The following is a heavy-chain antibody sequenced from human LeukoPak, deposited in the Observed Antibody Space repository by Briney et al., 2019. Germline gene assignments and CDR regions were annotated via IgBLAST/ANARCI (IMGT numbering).Heavy chain of an antibody. CDR3: ARGDIVVVVAATGGAFDI. D-gene: IGHD2-15*01. Sequence: GESLKISCKGSGYSFTSYWIGWVRQMPGEGLEWMGIIYPGDSDTRYSPSFQGQVTISADKSISTAYLQWSSLKASDTAMYYCARGDIVVVVAATGGAFDIWGQGTMVTVSS. V-gene: IGHV5-51*01. CDR1: GYSFTSYW. J-gene: IGHJ3*02. CDR2: IYPGDSDT.